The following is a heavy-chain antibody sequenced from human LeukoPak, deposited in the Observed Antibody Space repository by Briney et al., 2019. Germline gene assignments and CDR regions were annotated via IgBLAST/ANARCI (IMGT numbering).Heavy chain of an antibody. V-gene: IGHV4-59*01. CDR2: IYNSGST. Sequence: PSETLSLTCTVSGGSISSYYWSWIRQPPGKGLEWIGYIYNSGSTNYNPSLKSRVTISVDTSKNQFSLKLSSVTAADTAVYYCACLTTADAFDIWGQGTMVTVSS. CDR3: ACLTTADAFDI. J-gene: IGHJ3*02. D-gene: IGHD3-22*01. CDR1: GGSISSYY.